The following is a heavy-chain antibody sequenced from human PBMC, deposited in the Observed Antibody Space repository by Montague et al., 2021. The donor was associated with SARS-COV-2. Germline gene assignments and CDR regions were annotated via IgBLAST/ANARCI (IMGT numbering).Heavy chain of an antibody. CDR1: GDSISGYY. V-gene: IGHV4-4*07. Sequence: SETLSLTCSVSGDSISGYYWGWIRQPAGKRLEWIGRVYSSGTTDYNPSLGGRVTVSVDTSKNQFSLKLTSVTAADTAVYYCARDTQHVEKSGPWDHHGMDVWGQGTTVIVSS. D-gene: IGHD1-26*01. CDR3: ARDTQHVEKSGPWDHHGMDV. J-gene: IGHJ6*02. CDR2: VYSSGTT.